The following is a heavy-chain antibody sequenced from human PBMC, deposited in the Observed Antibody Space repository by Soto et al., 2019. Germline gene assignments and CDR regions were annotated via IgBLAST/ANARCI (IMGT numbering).Heavy chain of an antibody. Sequence: QVQLQESGPGLVKHSDTLSLTCAVSGYSISSSNWWGWIRQPPGKGLEWIGYIYYSGSTYYNPSLKSRVTMSVDTSKNQFSLKLSSVTAVDTSVYYCARTGYTLWYGSGSYYNNWFDPWGQGTLVTVSS. CDR1: GYSISSSNW. CDR2: IYYSGST. D-gene: IGHD3-10*01. J-gene: IGHJ5*02. V-gene: IGHV4-28*01. CDR3: ARTGYTLWYGSGSYYNNWFDP.